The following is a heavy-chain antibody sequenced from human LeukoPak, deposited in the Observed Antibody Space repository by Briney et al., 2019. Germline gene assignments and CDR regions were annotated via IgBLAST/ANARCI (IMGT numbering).Heavy chain of an antibody. CDR2: INHSGST. D-gene: IGHD5-24*01. V-gene: IGHV4-34*01. J-gene: IGHJ4*02. CDR3: ARGRMATVGGYYFDY. Sequence: SEALSLTWTVYGVSFRGYYWSWVRQPPGKGLEWSGEINHSGSTNYNPSLKSRVTISVDTSKNQFSLKLSSVTAADTAVYYCARGRMATVGGYYFDYWGQGTLVTVSS. CDR1: GVSFRGYY.